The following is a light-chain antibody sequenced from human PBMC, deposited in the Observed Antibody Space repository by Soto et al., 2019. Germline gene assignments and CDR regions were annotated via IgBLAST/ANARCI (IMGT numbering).Light chain of an antibody. CDR3: QQRSDWRFT. CDR2: AAS. Sequence: IVLTQSPATLSLSPGERATLSCRASQGVSGSFAWFQQIPGQPPRLLIYAASHRATDSPASFSGSGSGTAFTLPNSSLEPEDFAVYCCQQRSDWRFTCAQGTRLEIK. J-gene: IGKJ5*01. V-gene: IGKV3D-11*01. CDR1: QGVSGS.